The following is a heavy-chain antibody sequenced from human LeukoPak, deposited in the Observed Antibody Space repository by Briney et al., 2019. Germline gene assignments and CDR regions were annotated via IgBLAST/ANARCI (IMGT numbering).Heavy chain of an antibody. CDR3: AKGYRTGRWLPLDY. D-gene: IGHD5-24*01. CDR1: GFTFDDYG. CDR2: INWNGGST. V-gene: IGHV3-20*04. Sequence: PGGSLRLSCAASGFTFDDYGMSWVRQAPGKGLEWVSGINWNGGSTGYADSVKGRFTISRDNAKNSLYLQMNSLRAEDTALYYCAKGYRTGRWLPLDYWGQGTLVTVSS. J-gene: IGHJ4*02.